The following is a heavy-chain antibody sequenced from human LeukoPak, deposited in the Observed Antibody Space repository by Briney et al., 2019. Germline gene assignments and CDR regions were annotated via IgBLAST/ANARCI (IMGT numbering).Heavy chain of an antibody. D-gene: IGHD1-26*01. J-gene: IGHJ4*02. V-gene: IGHV3-21*01. CDR3: ARAPGDLRYFDY. Sequence: GGSLRLSCAASGFTFSTYTMNWVRQAPGKGLEWVSSISSRSSYIYYADSVKGRFTISRDNAKNSLYLQMNSLRAEDTAVYYCARAPGDLRYFDYWGQGTLVTVSS. CDR2: ISSRSSYI. CDR1: GFTFSTYT.